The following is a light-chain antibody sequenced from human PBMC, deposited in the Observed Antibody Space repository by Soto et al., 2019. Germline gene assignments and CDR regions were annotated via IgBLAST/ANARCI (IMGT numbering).Light chain of an antibody. CDR1: QSVSRN. J-gene: IGKJ1*01. CDR3: QQYHNSWT. Sequence: EVVMTQSPATLSVSPGERATLSCRASQSVSRNLAWYQQKPGQAPRLLIYAASTRATGIPATFSGSGSGTEFTITINSLQYADVAVYYCQQYHNSWTFGQGTKVEIK. CDR2: AAS. V-gene: IGKV3-15*01.